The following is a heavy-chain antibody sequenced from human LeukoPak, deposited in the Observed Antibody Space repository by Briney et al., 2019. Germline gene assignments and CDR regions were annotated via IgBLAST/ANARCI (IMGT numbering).Heavy chain of an antibody. CDR3: ASDGGDVDTAMDT. CDR2: ISSSGSTI. D-gene: IGHD5-18*01. V-gene: IGHV3-11*01. CDR1: GFTFSDYY. J-gene: IGHJ5*02. Sequence: TGGSLRLSCAASGFTFSDYYMSWIRQAPGKGLEWVSYISSSGSTIYYADSVKGRFTISRDNAKNSLYLQMNSLRAEDTAVYYCASDGGDVDTAMDTWGREPWSPSPQ.